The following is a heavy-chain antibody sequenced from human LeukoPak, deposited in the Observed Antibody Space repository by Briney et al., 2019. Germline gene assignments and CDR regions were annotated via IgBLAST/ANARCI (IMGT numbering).Heavy chain of an antibody. J-gene: IGHJ2*01. CDR2: IFYSGGA. CDR3: ARVYYSNSYDYWYFDL. D-gene: IGHD6-13*01. Sequence: SETLSLTCTVSGGSIRSYYWSWIRQPPGKGLEWIGYIFYSGGANYNPSLKSRVTISVDTSKNQFSLKLTSVTAADTAVYYCARVYYSNSYDYWYFDLWGRGTLVTVSS. CDR1: GGSIRSYY. V-gene: IGHV4-59*01.